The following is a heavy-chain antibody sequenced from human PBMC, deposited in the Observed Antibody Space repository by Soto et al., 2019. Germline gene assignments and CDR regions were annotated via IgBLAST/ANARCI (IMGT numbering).Heavy chain of an antibody. CDR2: IIPIFGTA. J-gene: IGHJ4*02. Sequence: SVKVSCKASGGTFSSYAISWVRQAPGQGLEWTGGIIPIFGTANYAQKFQGRVTITADESTSTAYMELSSLRSEDTAVYYCARDRVVGAFFDYWGQGTLVTVSS. CDR3: ARDRVVGAFFDY. V-gene: IGHV1-69*13. D-gene: IGHD1-26*01. CDR1: GGTFSSYA.